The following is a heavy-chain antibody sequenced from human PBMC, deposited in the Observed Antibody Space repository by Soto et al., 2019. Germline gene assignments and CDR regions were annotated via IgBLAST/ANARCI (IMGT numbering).Heavy chain of an antibody. CDR1: GFTFSKYW. D-gene: IGHD5-18*01. J-gene: IGHJ4*02. CDR2: IKGDESTT. Sequence: EVQLVESGGGLVQPGGSLRLSCAASGFTFSKYWIHWVRRAPGKGLVWVSRIKGDESTTNYADSVKGRFTISRDNANDVVFLHMNTMTADDTAVYYCARGGYGLWLNDYWGQGTLVTVSS. CDR3: ARGGYGLWLNDY. V-gene: IGHV3-74*01.